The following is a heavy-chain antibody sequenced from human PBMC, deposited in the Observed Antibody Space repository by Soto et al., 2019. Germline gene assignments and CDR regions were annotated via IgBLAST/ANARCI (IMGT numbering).Heavy chain of an antibody. V-gene: IGHV3-66*01. CDR2: IYSGGST. Sequence: PGGSLRLSCAASGFTVSSNYMSWVRQAPGKGLEWVSVIYSGGSTYYADSVKGRFTISRDNSKNTLYLQMNSLRAEDTAVYYCARAAPPRIAAAGTEYFQHWGQGTLVTVSS. D-gene: IGHD6-13*01. J-gene: IGHJ1*01. CDR3: ARAAPPRIAAAGTEYFQH. CDR1: GFTVSSNY.